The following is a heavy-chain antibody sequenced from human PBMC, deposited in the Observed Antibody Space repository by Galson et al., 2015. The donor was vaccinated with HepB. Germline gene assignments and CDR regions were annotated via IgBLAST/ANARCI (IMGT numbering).Heavy chain of an antibody. CDR1: GFTFRNYG. D-gene: IGHD2-2*01. J-gene: IGHJ4*02. V-gene: IGHV3-30*18. Sequence: SLRLSCAASGFTFRNYGMYWVRQAPGKGLEWVATVSNDGNNEYYANSVKGRFTISRDNSKNAVYLQMNSLRTEDTAVYFCAKERVVPAAIPLEYWDQGTQVIVSS. CDR2: VSNDGNNE. CDR3: AKERVVPAAIPLEY.